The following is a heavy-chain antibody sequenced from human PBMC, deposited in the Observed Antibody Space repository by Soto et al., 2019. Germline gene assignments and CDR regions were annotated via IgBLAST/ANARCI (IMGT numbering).Heavy chain of an antibody. Sequence: ASVKVSCKVSGYTLTELSMHWVRQAPGKGLGWMGGFDPEDGETIYAQKFQGRDTMTEDTSTDTAYMKLSSLRSEDTAVYYCAYNWNYEYQWGQGTLGTVSS. CDR1: GYTLTELS. CDR3: AYNWNYEYQ. CDR2: FDPEDGET. J-gene: IGHJ4*02. V-gene: IGHV1-24*01. D-gene: IGHD1-1*01.